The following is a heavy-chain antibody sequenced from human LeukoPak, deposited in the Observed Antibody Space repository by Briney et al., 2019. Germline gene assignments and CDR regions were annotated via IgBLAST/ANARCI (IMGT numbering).Heavy chain of an antibody. J-gene: IGHJ3*02. CDR2: ISGSGGST. Sequence: PGGSLRLSCAASGFTFSSYAMSWVRQAPGKGLEWVSAISGSGGSTYYADSVKGRFTISRDNSKNTLYLQMNSLRAEDTAVYYCARDWYSGSFAFDIWGQGTMVTVSS. CDR1: GFTFSSYA. CDR3: ARDWYSGSFAFDI. D-gene: IGHD1-26*01. V-gene: IGHV3-23*01.